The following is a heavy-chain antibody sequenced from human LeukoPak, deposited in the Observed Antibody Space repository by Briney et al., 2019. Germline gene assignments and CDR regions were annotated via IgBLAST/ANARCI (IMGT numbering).Heavy chain of an antibody. CDR1: GGSFSGYY. J-gene: IGHJ4*02. CDR2: INHSGST. V-gene: IGHV4-34*01. D-gene: IGHD3-3*01. Sequence: SETLSLTCAVYGGSFSGYYWSWIRQPPGKGLEWIGEINHSGSTNYNPSLKSRVTISVDTSKNQFSLKLSSVTAADTAVYYCARGLANYDFWSGYYPQFDYWGQGTLVTVSS. CDR3: ARGLANYDFWSGYYPQFDY.